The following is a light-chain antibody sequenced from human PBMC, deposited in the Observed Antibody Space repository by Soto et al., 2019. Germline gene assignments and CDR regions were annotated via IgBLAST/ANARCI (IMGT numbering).Light chain of an antibody. CDR3: QHRTNWPPAIS. V-gene: IGKV3-11*01. J-gene: IGKJ5*01. CDR1: RSVSAS. Sequence: EVVLTQAPATLALSPGERATLSCRASRSVSASLAWYQLKPGQAPRLLIYDASNRATDIPARFSGSASGTDFTLTISRLEPDDLAVYYCQHRTNWPPAISFGQGTRLDIK. CDR2: DAS.